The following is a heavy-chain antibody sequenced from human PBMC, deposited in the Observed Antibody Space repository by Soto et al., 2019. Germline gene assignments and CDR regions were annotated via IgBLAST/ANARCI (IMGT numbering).Heavy chain of an antibody. V-gene: IGHV3-23*01. Sequence: XGSLKLCCSDSGFSFSSYSMSWVRQTPGKGLDWVSAITGSGDRTYYADSVKGRFTISRDNSKNTHYLQMTSLRAEDTAIYYCATMNGYFEYWGQGTLVTVSS. CDR2: ITGSGDRT. CDR1: GFSFSSYS. J-gene: IGHJ4*02. D-gene: IGHD3-22*01. CDR3: ATMNGYFEY.